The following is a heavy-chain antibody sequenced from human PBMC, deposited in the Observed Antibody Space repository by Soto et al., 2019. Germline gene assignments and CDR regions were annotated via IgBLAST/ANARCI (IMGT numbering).Heavy chain of an antibody. CDR1: GFTFRDYS. V-gene: IGHV3-48*02. D-gene: IGHD4-17*01. CDR3: ARLPKGSTVTS. Sequence: ESGGGLVHPGGSLRLSCAASGFTFRDYSMNWVRQAPGKGLEWVSYITSDGGVTYYADSVKGRFSVSRDNDKKSLFLQMTSVRDEDTAVYYWARLPKGSTVTSWGQGTLVTVSS. J-gene: IGHJ4*02. CDR2: ITSDGGVT.